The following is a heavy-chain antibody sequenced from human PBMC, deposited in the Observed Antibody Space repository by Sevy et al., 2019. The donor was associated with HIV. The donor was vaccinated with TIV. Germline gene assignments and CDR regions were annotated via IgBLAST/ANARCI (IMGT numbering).Heavy chain of an antibody. CDR3: ASSGYNYGYGSFDI. Sequence: GGSLRLSCVASGFTFDDYAMYWVRQVPGKGLEWVSGINWNGGNIGYADSVKGRLTISRDNAKNSLYLQINSLRAEDTALYYCASSGYNYGYGSFDIWGQGTQVTVSS. J-gene: IGHJ3*02. V-gene: IGHV3-9*01. D-gene: IGHD5-18*01. CDR2: INWNGGNI. CDR1: GFTFDDYA.